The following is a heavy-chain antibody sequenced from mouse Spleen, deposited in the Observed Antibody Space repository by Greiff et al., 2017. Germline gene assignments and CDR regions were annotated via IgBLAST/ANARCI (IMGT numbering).Heavy chain of an antibody. CDR1: GYTFTSYW. J-gene: IGHJ3*01. CDR2: IYPSDSYT. D-gene: IGHD2-2*01. V-gene: IGHV1-69*02. Sequence: QVQLQQPGAELVRPGASVKLSCKASGYTFTSYWINWVKQRPGQGLEWIGNIYPSDSYTNYNQKFKDKATLTVDKSSSTAYMQLSSPTSEDSAVYYCSYGYAFAYWGQGTLVTVSA. CDR3: SYGYAFAY.